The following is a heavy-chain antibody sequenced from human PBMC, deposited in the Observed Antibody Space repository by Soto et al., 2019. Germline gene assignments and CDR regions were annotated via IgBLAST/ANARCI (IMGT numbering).Heavy chain of an antibody. J-gene: IGHJ6*03. V-gene: IGHV3-48*01. CDR3: ARDRSRYDILTGYYLPYYMDV. CDR2: TCADSSLI. CDR1: GFTFSAYS. D-gene: IGHD3-9*01. Sequence: GGSLRLSCAASGFTFSAYSMAWARQAPGKGLEWISYTCADSSLIYYADSVKGRFTISRDNAKGSLYLQMNSLRAEDTAVYYCARDRSRYDILTGYYLPYYMDVWGKGTTVTVSS.